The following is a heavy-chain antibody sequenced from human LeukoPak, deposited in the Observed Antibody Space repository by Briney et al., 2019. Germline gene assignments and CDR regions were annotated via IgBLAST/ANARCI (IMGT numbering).Heavy chain of an antibody. J-gene: IGHJ4*02. Sequence: RPSETLSLTCTVSGGSIISGDFYWVWIRQPQGKGLEWIGYIYYSGSTYYNPSLKRLITISVDTSKNQFSLKLSSVTAADTAVYYCARGDWSSSIDYWGQGTLVTVSS. CDR3: ARGDWSSSIDY. D-gene: IGHD6-6*01. CDR2: IYYSGST. V-gene: IGHV4-30-4*01. CDR1: GGSIISGDFY.